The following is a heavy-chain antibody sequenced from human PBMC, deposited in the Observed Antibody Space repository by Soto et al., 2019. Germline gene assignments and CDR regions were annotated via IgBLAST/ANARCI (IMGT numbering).Heavy chain of an antibody. CDR1: GCAISSGDYY. Sequence: TSETLSLTCTVSGCAISSGDYYWSWIRQPPGKGLEWIGYIYYSGSTYHNPSLKSRVTISVDTSKNQFSLKLSSVAAAVTAVYSCASSGDYLQNYGMDVWGQGTTVTDS. V-gene: IGHV4-30-4*01. CDR3: ASSGDYLQNYGMDV. CDR2: IYYSGST. D-gene: IGHD4-17*01. J-gene: IGHJ6*02.